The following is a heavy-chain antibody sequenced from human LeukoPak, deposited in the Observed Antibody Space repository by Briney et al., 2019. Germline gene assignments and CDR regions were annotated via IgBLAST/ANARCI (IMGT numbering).Heavy chain of an antibody. V-gene: IGHV4-34*01. CDR3: ARVKGPYTYYYGSGRIPRYQNWFDP. Sequence: SETLSLTCAVYGGSFSGYYWSWIRQPPGKGLEWIGEINHSGSTNYNPSLKSRVTISVDTSKNQFSLKLSSVTAADTAVYYCARVKGPYTYYYGSGRIPRYQNWFDPWGQGTLVTVSS. D-gene: IGHD3-10*01. CDR1: GGSFSGYY. J-gene: IGHJ5*02. CDR2: INHSGST.